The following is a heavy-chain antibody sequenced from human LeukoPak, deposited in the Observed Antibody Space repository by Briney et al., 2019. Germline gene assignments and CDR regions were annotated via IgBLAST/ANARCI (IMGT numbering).Heavy chain of an antibody. D-gene: IGHD3-3*01. CDR1: GGTFSSYA. V-gene: IGHV1-69*01. CDR2: IIPIFGTA. CDR3: ARDGRSGRSGYYPNWFDP. Sequence: GSSVKVSCKASGGTFSSYAISWVRQAPGQGLEWMGGIIPIFGTANYAQKFQGRVTITADESTSTAYMELSSLRSEDTAVYYCARDGRSGRSGYYPNWFDPWGQGTLVTVSS. J-gene: IGHJ5*02.